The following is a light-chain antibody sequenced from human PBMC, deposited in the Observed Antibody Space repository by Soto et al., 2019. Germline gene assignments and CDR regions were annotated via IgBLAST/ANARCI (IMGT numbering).Light chain of an antibody. J-gene: IGLJ2*01. V-gene: IGLV1-44*01. CDR2: SNT. CDR3: AAWDDSLNGVV. CDR1: SSSIGSHT. Sequence: QAVVTQPPSASGTPGQTIAISCSGGSSSIGSHTVNWYQQLPGTAPRLLIYSNTQRPSGVPDRFSGSKSGTSASLAISGLQSEYEGDYYCAAWDDSLNGVVFGGGTKVTVL.